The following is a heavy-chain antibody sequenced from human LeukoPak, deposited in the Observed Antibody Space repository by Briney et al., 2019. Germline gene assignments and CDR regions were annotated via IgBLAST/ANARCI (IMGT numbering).Heavy chain of an antibody. CDR1: GFTFSPYR. CDR2: ISGDGSVT. V-gene: IGHV3-74*01. CDR3: ARDFDWGSGH. J-gene: IGHJ4*02. D-gene: IGHD7-27*01. Sequence: PGGSLGLSCAASGFTFSPYRMHWVRQAPGKGLVWVSRISGDGSVTRYADSVKGRFTISRDNANNMLYLQLNGLRADDTAVYYCARDFDWGSGHWGQGTLVTVSS.